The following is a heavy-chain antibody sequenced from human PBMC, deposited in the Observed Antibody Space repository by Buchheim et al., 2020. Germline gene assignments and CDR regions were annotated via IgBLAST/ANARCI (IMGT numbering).Heavy chain of an antibody. Sequence: QLQLQESGPGLVKPSETLSLTCTVFGGSISSSSYYWGWIRQPPGKGLEWIGSIYYSGSTYYNPSLKSRVTISVDTPKNQFSLKLSSVTAADTAVYYCARLPKGGLGYCSGGSCYSFDYWGQGTL. J-gene: IGHJ4*02. CDR1: GGSISSSSYY. V-gene: IGHV4-39*01. CDR2: IYYSGST. D-gene: IGHD2-15*01. CDR3: ARLPKGGLGYCSGGSCYSFDY.